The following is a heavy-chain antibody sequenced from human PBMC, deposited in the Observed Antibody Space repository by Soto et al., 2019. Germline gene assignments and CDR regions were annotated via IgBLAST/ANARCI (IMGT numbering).Heavy chain of an antibody. Sequence: GASVKVSCKASGYTFTGYYMHWVRQAPGQGLEWMGWINPNSGGTNYAQKFQGWVTMTRDTSISTAYMELSRLRSDDTAVYYCARDPRSGLSAFDIWGQGTMVTLSS. CDR2: INPNSGGT. V-gene: IGHV1-2*04. J-gene: IGHJ3*02. CDR1: GYTFTGYY. CDR3: ARDPRSGLSAFDI.